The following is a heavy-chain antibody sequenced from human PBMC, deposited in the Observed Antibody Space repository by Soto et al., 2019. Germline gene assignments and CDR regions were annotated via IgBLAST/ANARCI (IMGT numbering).Heavy chain of an antibody. V-gene: IGHV3-30*03. J-gene: IGHJ4*02. D-gene: IGHD2-2*01. Sequence: GGSLRLSCAACGFSFSNYSIHWVRQAPCKGLEWVAVISYAGIDKYYEDSVKGRYAISRDKYKNTLFLQMDGLRAEDTAAYYCASYCRSNSCYDYSGQRTTVTVSS. CDR2: ISYAGIDK. CDR3: ASYCRSNSCYDY. CDR1: GFSFSNYS.